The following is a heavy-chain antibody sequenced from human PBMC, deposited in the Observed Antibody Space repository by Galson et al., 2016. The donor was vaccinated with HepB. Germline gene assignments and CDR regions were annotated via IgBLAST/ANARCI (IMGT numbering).Heavy chain of an antibody. CDR3: APTLPVVGATRYGMGV. CDR1: GYTFTEHY. Sequence: VKVSCKVSGYTFTEHYLHWVQQAPGKGLEWMGLIDPEDGETKYAGKFQGRVTITADTSTDTAFLELSSLTFEDTAVYYCAPTLPVVGATRYGMGVWGQGTTVTVSS. D-gene: IGHD1-26*01. J-gene: IGHJ6*02. CDR2: IDPEDGET. V-gene: IGHV1-69-2*01.